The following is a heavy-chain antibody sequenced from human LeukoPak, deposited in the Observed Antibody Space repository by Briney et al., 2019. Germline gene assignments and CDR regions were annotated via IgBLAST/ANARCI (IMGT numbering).Heavy chain of an antibody. CDR1: GYTFTSYG. CDR3: ARDRDIVVVVAATDQSRFDP. D-gene: IGHD2-15*01. CDR2: ISAYNGNT. J-gene: IGHJ5*02. V-gene: IGHV1-18*01. Sequence: ASVKVSCKASGYTFTSYGISWVRQAPGQGLEWMGWISAYNGNTNYAQKLQGRVAMTTDTSTSTAYMELRSLRSDDTAVYYCARDRDIVVVVAATDQSRFDPWGQGTLVTVSS.